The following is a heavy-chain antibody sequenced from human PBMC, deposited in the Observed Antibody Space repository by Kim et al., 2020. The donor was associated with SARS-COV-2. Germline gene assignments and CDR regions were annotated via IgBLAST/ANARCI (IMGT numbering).Heavy chain of an antibody. CDR1: GFVFSSYG. J-gene: IGHJ6*02. CDR2: IWYDGSGK. CDR3: AREDYGGNPDYFYGMDV. V-gene: IGHV3-33*01. D-gene: IGHD4-17*01. Sequence: GGSLRLSCAASGFVFSSYGMHWVRQAPGKGLEWVAVIWYDGSGKYYSDSVKGRFTISRDNSKNTLFLQMNSLRAEDTAVYYCAREDYGGNPDYFYGMDVWGQGTTVIVSS.